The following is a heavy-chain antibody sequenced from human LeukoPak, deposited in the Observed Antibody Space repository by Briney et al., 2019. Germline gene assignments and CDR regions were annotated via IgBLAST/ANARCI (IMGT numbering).Heavy chain of an antibody. Sequence: GEPLKTSCKGPGYSFTSYWIGWVRQVPGKGLEWMVITYPGDSDPRYRPFFEGQVTISADKSISTAYLQWSSLKASDTAMYYCARQGATTYYDYVWGSYRYNWFDPWGQGTLVTVSS. J-gene: IGHJ5*02. CDR2: TYPGDSDP. D-gene: IGHD3-16*02. CDR1: GYSFTSYW. CDR3: ARQGATTYYDYVWGSYRYNWFDP. V-gene: IGHV5-51*01.